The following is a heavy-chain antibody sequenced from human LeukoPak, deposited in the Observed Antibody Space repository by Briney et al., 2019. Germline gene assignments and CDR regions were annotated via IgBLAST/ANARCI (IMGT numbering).Heavy chain of an antibody. CDR1: GFTFSSYG. CDR2: ISSDGSNK. Sequence: QSWGSLRLSCVASGFTFSSYGMHWVRQAPGKGLEWVAVISSDGSNKYYADSVKGRFTISRDNSKNTLYLQMNSLRAEDTAVYYCAKDLDKAGTTRPWGQGTLVTVSS. D-gene: IGHD1-7*01. V-gene: IGHV3-30*18. CDR3: AKDLDKAGTTRP. J-gene: IGHJ5*02.